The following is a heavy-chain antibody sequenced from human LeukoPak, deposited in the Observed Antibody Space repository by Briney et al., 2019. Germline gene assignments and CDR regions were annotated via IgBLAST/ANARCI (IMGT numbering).Heavy chain of an antibody. Sequence: ASVKVSCKASGYTFTSYGISWVRQAPGQGLEWMGWISAYNGNTNYAQKLQGRVTMTTDTSTSTAYVELRGLRSDDTAVYYCARDVTIFGMVDYYYYYMDVWGKGTTVTVSS. J-gene: IGHJ6*03. CDR3: ARDVTIFGMVDYYYYYMDV. CDR1: GYTFTSYG. D-gene: IGHD3-3*01. CDR2: ISAYNGNT. V-gene: IGHV1-18*01.